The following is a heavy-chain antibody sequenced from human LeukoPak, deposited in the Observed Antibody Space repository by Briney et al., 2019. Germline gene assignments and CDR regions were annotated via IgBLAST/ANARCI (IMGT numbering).Heavy chain of an antibody. J-gene: IGHJ4*02. CDR3: ARTPASMHYPSRRDDGHFDY. CDR2: IFPGDSET. V-gene: IGHV5-51*01. Sequence: GESLKISCEGSGYSFTSYWIAWVRQMPGKGLEWMGIIFPGDSETRYSPSFQGQVSISVDTSIRTAYLQWSTLRASDSAIYHCARTPASMHYPSRRDDGHFDYWGQGTLVTVSS. CDR1: GYSFTSYW. D-gene: IGHD2-21*01.